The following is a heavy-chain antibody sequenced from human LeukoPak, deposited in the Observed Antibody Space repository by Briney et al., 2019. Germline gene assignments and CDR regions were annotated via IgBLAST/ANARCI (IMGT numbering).Heavy chain of an antibody. Sequence: SETLSLTCTVSGGSISSYYWSWIRQPPGKGLEWIGYIYYSGSTNYNPSLKSRVTISVDTPKNQFSLKLSSVTAADTAVYYCAREKTVTTMVADYYYGMDVWGQGTTVTVSS. J-gene: IGHJ6*02. CDR1: GGSISSYY. V-gene: IGHV4-59*01. D-gene: IGHD4-17*01. CDR3: AREKTVTTMVADYYYGMDV. CDR2: IYYSGST.